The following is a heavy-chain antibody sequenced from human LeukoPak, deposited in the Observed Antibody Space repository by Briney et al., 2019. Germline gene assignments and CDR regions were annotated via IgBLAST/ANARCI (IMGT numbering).Heavy chain of an antibody. Sequence: GGSPRLSCAASGFTFSSYGMHWVRQAPGKGLEWVAVIWYDGSNKYYADSVKGRFTISRDNSKNTLYLQMNSLRVEDTAVYYCASARESCIGSTCYEYFHHWGQGTPLTVSS. D-gene: IGHD2-2*01. CDR3: ASARESCIGSTCYEYFHH. J-gene: IGHJ1*01. CDR1: GFTFSSYG. V-gene: IGHV3-33*01. CDR2: IWYDGSNK.